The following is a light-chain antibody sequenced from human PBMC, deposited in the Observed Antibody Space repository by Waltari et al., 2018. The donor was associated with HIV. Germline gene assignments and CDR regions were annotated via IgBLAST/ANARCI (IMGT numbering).Light chain of an antibody. Sequence: EIVLTQSPCTLSLSPGERATLSCRASQSVSKNYLAWYQQKSGQAPRLLIYGASSRATGIADRFSGSGSGTDFTLTISRLEPEDFAVYYCQQYGSSPCTFGPGTKVDVK. J-gene: IGKJ3*01. CDR3: QQYGSSPCT. CDR1: QSVSKNY. CDR2: GAS. V-gene: IGKV3-20*01.